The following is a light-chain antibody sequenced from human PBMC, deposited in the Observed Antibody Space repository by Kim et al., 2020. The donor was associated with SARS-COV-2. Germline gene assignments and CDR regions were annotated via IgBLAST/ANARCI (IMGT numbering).Light chain of an antibody. J-gene: IGKJ2*01. V-gene: IGKV2-40*01. CDR3: MQRLEMAYS. Sequence: IVMTQTPLSLPVTPGEPASITCRSSQSLLGGDLGNIYLDWYFQKSGQSPQLLIYMLSLRASGVADRFSGSGSVTDFTLNIRRVEAVGVGVYYCMQRLEMAYSCGEGSKLEI. CDR2: MLS. CDR1: QSLLGGDLGNIY.